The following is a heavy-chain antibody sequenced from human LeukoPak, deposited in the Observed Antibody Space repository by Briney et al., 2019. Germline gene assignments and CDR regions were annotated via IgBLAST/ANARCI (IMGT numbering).Heavy chain of an antibody. Sequence: SETLSLTCTVSGGSISNYYWTWIRQPPGKELERIGNIYYTGNTNYNPSLKSRLSMSVDTSRNHFSLTLTSVTVADTALYYCATPVGPYGSKNGFDVWGPGTMVTVSS. CDR2: IYYTGNT. J-gene: IGHJ3*01. D-gene: IGHD6-19*01. V-gene: IGHV4-59*08. CDR3: ATPVGPYGSKNGFDV. CDR1: GGSISNYY.